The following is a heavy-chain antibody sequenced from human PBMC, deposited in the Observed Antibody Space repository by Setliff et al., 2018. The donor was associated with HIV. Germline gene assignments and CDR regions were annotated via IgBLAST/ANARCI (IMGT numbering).Heavy chain of an antibody. CDR2: INHSGST. CDR1: GGSFSGYY. CDR3: ARGRFTYYYDSSGYYY. Sequence: ASETLSLTCAVYGGSFSGYYWSWIRQPPGKGLEWIGEINHSGSTNYNPSLKSRVTISVDTSKNQFSLKLSSVTAADTAVYYCARGRFTYYYDSSGYYYWGQGTQVTAPQ. J-gene: IGHJ4*02. D-gene: IGHD3-22*01. V-gene: IGHV4-34*01.